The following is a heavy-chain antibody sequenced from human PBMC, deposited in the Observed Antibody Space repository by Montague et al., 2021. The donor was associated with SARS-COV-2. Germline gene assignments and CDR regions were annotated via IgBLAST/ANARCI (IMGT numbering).Heavy chain of an antibody. Sequence: SETLSLTCSVSGDSLNKNPYYWGWVRQPPGKGLEWIGSVWYSGFTYSNPSLGSRVAVSIDTSRNQFSVEFRSVAANDTAVYYCARHAGSYNSGLQYWGRGSLVTVAS. CDR2: VWYSGFT. CDR3: ARHAGSYNSGLQY. V-gene: IGHV4-39*01. J-gene: IGHJ4*01. D-gene: IGHD1-20*01. CDR1: GDSLNKNPYY.